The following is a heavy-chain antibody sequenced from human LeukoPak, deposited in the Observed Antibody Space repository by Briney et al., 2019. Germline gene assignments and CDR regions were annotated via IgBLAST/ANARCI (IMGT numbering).Heavy chain of an antibody. CDR3: ARHEWGFGEFPPSFDY. CDR2: IYYSGST. Sequence: SQTLSLTCTVSGVSINSDAYYWSWIRQPPGKGLEWIGYIYYSGSTNYNPSLKSRVTISVDTSKNQFSLKLSSVTAADTAVYYCARHEWGFGEFPPSFDYWGQGTLVTVSS. D-gene: IGHD3-10*01. CDR1: GVSINSDAYY. J-gene: IGHJ4*02. V-gene: IGHV4-61*08.